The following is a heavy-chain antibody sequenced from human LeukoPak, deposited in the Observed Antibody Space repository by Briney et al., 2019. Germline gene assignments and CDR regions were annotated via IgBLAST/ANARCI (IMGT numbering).Heavy chain of an antibody. J-gene: IGHJ4*02. V-gene: IGHV3-33*01. CDR2: IWYDGSNK. CDR1: GFTFSSYG. D-gene: IGHD5-18*01. Sequence: PGGSLRLSCAASGFTFSSYGMHWVRQAPGKGLEWVAVIWYDGSNKYYADSVKGRFTISRDNSKNTLYLQMNSLRAEDTAVYYCAIDNLKYSFAGSIDYWGQGTLVTVSS. CDR3: AIDNLKYSFAGSIDY.